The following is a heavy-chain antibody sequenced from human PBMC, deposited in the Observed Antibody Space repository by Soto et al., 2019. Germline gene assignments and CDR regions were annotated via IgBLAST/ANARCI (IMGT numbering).Heavy chain of an antibody. Sequence: SETLSLTCTISGGSISIYYWSWIRQPPGKELEWIGYVYYTGSTKYNPSLESRVTISVDTSKNQFSLKLSSVTAADTAVYYCARGPGSSSRTAFDYWGQGTLVTVSS. D-gene: IGHD6-13*01. CDR3: ARGPGSSSRTAFDY. J-gene: IGHJ4*02. V-gene: IGHV4-59*12. CDR1: GGSISIYY. CDR2: VYYTGST.